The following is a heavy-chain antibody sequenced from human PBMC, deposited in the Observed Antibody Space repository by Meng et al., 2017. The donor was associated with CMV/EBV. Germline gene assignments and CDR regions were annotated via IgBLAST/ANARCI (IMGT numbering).Heavy chain of an antibody. CDR2: ISWNSGSI. CDR3: AKVLKHYTDYYQYGMDV. J-gene: IGHJ6*02. V-gene: IGHV3-9*01. Sequence: GGFLRLSCAASGFTFDDYAMHWVRQVPGKGLEWVSGISWNSGSIGYADSVKGRFTISRDNAKNSLYLQMNSLRAEDTAFYYCAKVLKHYTDYYQYGMDVWGQGTTVTVSS. D-gene: IGHD3-3*01. CDR1: GFTFDDYA.